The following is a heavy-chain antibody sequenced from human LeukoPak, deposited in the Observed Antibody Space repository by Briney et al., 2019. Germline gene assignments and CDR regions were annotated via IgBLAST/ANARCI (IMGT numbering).Heavy chain of an antibody. CDR3: ARPGCGGNCYYRMDV. J-gene: IGHJ6*04. CDR1: GFTFSSYA. D-gene: IGHD2-21*01. Sequence: GGSLRLSCAASGFTFSSYAMTWVRQAPGKGLEWISAVSFDITRTFYADSVKGRFAISRDNSRNTLFLQMNSLRADDTAVYYCARPGCGGNCYYRMDVWGKGTTVTVSS. V-gene: IGHV3-23*01. CDR2: VSFDITRT.